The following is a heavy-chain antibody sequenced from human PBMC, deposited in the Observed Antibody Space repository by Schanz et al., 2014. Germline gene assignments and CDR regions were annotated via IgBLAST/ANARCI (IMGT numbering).Heavy chain of an antibody. CDR3: AKDRGGDYEGSYYYGMDV. J-gene: IGHJ6*02. D-gene: IGHD4-17*01. Sequence: QVQLVESGGGVVQPGRSLRLSCAASGFTFSNYGMHWVRQAPGKGLEWVAVISYDGSDKFYADSVKGRFTISRDNSNNTLSLQMNSLRNEDTAVYYCAKDRGGDYEGSYYYGMDVWGQGTTVTVSS. CDR2: ISYDGSDK. V-gene: IGHV3-30*18. CDR1: GFTFSNYG.